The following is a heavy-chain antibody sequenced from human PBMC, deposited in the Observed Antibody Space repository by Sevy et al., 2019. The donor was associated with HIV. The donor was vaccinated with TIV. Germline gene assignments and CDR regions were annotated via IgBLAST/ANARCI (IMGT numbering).Heavy chain of an antibody. D-gene: IGHD3-10*01. J-gene: IGHJ6*02. CDR1: GGSISSGGYY. CDR3: ARDKRNYYGSGSYPFDYYYYGMDV. V-gene: IGHV4-31*03. Sequence: SETLSLTCTVSGGSISSGGYYWSWIRQHPGKGLEWIGYIYYSGSTYYNPSLKSRVTISVDPSKNQFSLKLSSVTAADTAVYYCARDKRNYYGSGSYPFDYYYYGMDVWGQGTTVTVSS. CDR2: IYYSGST.